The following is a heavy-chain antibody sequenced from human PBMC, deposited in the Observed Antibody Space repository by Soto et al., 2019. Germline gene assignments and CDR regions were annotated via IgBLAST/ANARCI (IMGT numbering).Heavy chain of an antibody. Sequence: GGSLRLSCAASGFTFSSYGMHWVRQAPGKGLEWVAVIWYDGSNKYYADSVKGRFTISRDNSKNTLYLQMNSLRAEDTAVYYCARNTAMVTQYYYYYMDVWGKGTTVTVS. CDR3: ARNTAMVTQYYYYYMDV. CDR2: IWYDGSNK. CDR1: GFTFSSYG. D-gene: IGHD5-18*01. V-gene: IGHV3-33*01. J-gene: IGHJ6*03.